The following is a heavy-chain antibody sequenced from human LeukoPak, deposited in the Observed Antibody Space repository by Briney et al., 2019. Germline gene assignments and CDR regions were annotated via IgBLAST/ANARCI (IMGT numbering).Heavy chain of an antibody. Sequence: GESLKISCKASGCSFTNYWIGWVRQMPGKGLEWMGIIYPGDSDTRYGPSFQGQVTISADKSITTAYLQWRSLKASDTAMYYCARSGASAFRSIDYWGQGTLVTVSS. J-gene: IGHJ4*02. D-gene: IGHD3-10*01. CDR1: GCSFTNYW. CDR2: IYPGDSDT. CDR3: ARSGASAFRSIDY. V-gene: IGHV5-51*01.